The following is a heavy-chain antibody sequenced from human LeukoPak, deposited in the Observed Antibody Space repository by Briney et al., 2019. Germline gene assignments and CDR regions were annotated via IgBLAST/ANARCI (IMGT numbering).Heavy chain of an antibody. Sequence: NPSQTLSLTCAVSGGSISSGGYSWSWIRQPPGKGLEWIGYIYHSGSTYYNPSLKSRVTISVDTSKNQFSLKLSSVTAADTAVYYCARGRGITIFTYYFDYWGQGTLVTVSS. CDR2: IYHSGST. J-gene: IGHJ4*02. D-gene: IGHD3-9*01. CDR1: GGSISSGGYS. CDR3: ARGRGITIFTYYFDY. V-gene: IGHV4-30-2*01.